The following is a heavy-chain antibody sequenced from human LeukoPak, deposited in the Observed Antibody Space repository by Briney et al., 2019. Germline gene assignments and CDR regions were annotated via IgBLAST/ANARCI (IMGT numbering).Heavy chain of an antibody. CDR3: ARDPGSSGYYTDFYYYYYGMDV. Sequence: SVKVSCKASGYTFIAYHMHWVRQAPGQGLEWMGGIIPIFGTANYAQKFQGRVTITADESTSTAYMELSSLRSEDTAVYYCARDPGSSGYYTDFYYYYYGMDVWGQGTTVTVSS. CDR2: IIPIFGTA. CDR1: GYTFIAYH. D-gene: IGHD3-22*01. J-gene: IGHJ6*02. V-gene: IGHV1-69*13.